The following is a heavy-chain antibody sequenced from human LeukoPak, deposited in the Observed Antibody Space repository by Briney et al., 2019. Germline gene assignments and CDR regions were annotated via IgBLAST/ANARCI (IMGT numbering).Heavy chain of an antibody. J-gene: IGHJ4*02. CDR3: ARNSGYDFGALYYFDY. Sequence: ASVKVSCKASGYTFTGYYMHRVRQAPGQGREWMGWINPHSGGTNYAQKFQRRITMTRDTSISTAYMELSRLRSDDTAVYYCARNSGYDFGALYYFDYWGQGTLVTVSS. D-gene: IGHD5-12*01. CDR1: GYTFTGYY. CDR2: INPHSGGT. V-gene: IGHV1-2*02.